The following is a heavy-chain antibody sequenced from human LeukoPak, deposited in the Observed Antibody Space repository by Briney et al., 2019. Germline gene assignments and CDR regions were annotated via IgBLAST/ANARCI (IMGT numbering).Heavy chain of an antibody. CDR2: ISSSGSTI. D-gene: IGHD3-22*01. CDR3: ARGYYDSSGYYYFDY. J-gene: IGHJ4*02. CDR1: GFTFSSYE. Sequence: GGSLRLSCAASGFTFSSYEMNWVRQAPGKGLEWVSYISSSGSTIYYADSVKGRFTISRDNAKNSLYLQMNSLRAEDTAVYYCARGYYDSSGYYYFDYWGQGTLVTVSS. V-gene: IGHV3-48*03.